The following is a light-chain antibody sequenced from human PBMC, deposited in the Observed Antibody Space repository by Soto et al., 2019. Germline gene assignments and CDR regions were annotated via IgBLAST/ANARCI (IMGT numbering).Light chain of an antibody. Sequence: QSVLTQPPSASGTPGQRVTSSCSGSRSNIGNNAVSWYQQLPGTAPKLLIYNNNQRPSGVPDRFSGSKSGTSASLAISGLQSEDEADYYCAAWDDSLNARGVIGGATKLTVL. CDR2: NNN. CDR1: RSNIGNNA. J-gene: IGLJ3*02. V-gene: IGLV1-44*01. CDR3: AAWDDSLNARGV.